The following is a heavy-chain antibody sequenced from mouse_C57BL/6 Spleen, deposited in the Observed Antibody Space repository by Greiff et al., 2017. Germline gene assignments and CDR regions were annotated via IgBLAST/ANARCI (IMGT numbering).Heavy chain of an antibody. CDR2: ISSGGSYT. V-gene: IGHV5-6*01. CDR1: GFTFSSYG. J-gene: IGHJ2*01. Sequence: EVQGVESGGDLVKPGGSLKLSCAASGFTFSSYGMSWVRQTPDKRLEWVATISSGGSYTYYPDSVKGRFTISRDNAKNTLYLQMSSLKSEDTAMYYCAREDNCLDYWGQGTTLTVSS. CDR3: AREDNCLDY.